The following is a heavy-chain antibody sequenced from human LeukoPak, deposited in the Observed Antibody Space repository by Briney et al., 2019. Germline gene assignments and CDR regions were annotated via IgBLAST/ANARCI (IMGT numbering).Heavy chain of an antibody. CDR2: IYYSGST. CDR3: ARDNGGYTGIDY. CDR1: GGSISSGDYY. Sequence: SETLSLTCIVSGGSISSGDYYWSWIRQPPGKGLEWIGYIYYSGSTYYTPSLKSRVTISVDTSKNQFSLKLSSVTAADTAVYYCARDNGGYTGIDYWGQGTLVTVSS. D-gene: IGHD2-8*01. V-gene: IGHV4-30-4*01. J-gene: IGHJ4*02.